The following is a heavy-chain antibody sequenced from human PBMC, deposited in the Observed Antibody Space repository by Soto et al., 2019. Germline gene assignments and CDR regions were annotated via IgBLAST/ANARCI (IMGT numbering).Heavy chain of an antibody. CDR1: GGSISSGGYY. V-gene: IGHV4-31*03. D-gene: IGHD3-9*01. CDR3: ARSRRDYDILTGSKVPFYYFDY. Sequence: PSETLSLTCTVSGGSISSGGYYWSWIRQHPGKGLEWIGYIYYSGSTYYNPSLKSRVTISVDTSKNQFSLKLSSVTAADTAVYYCARSRRDYDILTGSKVPFYYFDYWGQGTLVPVSS. J-gene: IGHJ4*02. CDR2: IYYSGST.